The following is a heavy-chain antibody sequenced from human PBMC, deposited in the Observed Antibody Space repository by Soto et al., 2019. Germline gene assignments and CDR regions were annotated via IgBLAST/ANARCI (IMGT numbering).Heavy chain of an antibody. J-gene: IGHJ4*02. V-gene: IGHV1-69*04. Sequence: SVKVCCKASGYTFTSYGISWVRQAPGQGLEWMGRIIPILGIANYAQKFQGRVTITADKSASTAYMELSSLRSEDTAVYYCARDRRYYYDSSGDYWGQGTLVTVSS. CDR3: ARDRRYYYDSSGDY. D-gene: IGHD3-22*01. CDR2: IIPILGIA. CDR1: GYTFTSYG.